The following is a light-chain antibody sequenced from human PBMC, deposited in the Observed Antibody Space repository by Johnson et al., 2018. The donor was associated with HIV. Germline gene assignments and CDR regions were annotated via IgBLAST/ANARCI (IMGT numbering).Light chain of an antibody. V-gene: IGLV1-51*02. J-gene: IGLJ1*01. Sequence: QSVLTQPPSVSAAPGQKVTISCSGSSYNIGNHYVSWYQHLPGTAPKLLIYENDKRPSGIPDRFSGSKSGTSANLGITGLQTGDEADYYCGTWDTSLSAGVFGTGTRVTVL. CDR2: END. CDR1: SYNIGNHY. CDR3: GTWDTSLSAGV.